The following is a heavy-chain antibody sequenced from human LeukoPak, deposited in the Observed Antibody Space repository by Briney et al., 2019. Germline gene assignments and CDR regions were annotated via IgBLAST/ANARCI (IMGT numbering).Heavy chain of an antibody. Sequence: SETLFITSGVGGGSFSDYYWSRSRPPGEEGLEWDGEINESGNTHFNPPLKRRVTMSLDTSRNHFSLKLTSVTAADTAVYYCARVSITGTPTDRWGQGTLVTVSS. V-gene: IGHV4-34*01. CDR1: GGSFSDYY. CDR2: INESGNT. CDR3: ARVSITGTPTDR. D-gene: IGHD1-7*01. J-gene: IGHJ5*02.